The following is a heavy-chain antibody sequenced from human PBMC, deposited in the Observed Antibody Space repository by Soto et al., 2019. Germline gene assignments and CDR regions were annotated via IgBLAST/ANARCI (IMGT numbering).Heavy chain of an antibody. D-gene: IGHD3-22*01. J-gene: IGHJ4*02. CDR2: IWSERSNK. CDR3: ARYYYDSSGYYPL. Sequence: GGSLILSCAASGFTFSSYGMHWVRQAPGRGLEWVAVIWSERSNKYYADSVKGRFTISRDNSKNSLYLQMNSLRAEDMALYYCARYYYDSSGYYPLWGQGTLVTVSS. V-gene: IGHV3-33*01. CDR1: GFTFSSYG.